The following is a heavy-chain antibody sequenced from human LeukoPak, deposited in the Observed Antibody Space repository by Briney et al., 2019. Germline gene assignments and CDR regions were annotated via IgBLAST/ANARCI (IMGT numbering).Heavy chain of an antibody. J-gene: IGHJ5*02. CDR1: GGSISSSSYY. Sequence: SSETLSLTCTVSGGSISSSSYYWGWIRQPPGKGLEWIGSIYYSGSTYYNPSLKSRVTISVDTSKNQFSLKLSSVTAADTAVYYCARHQPMEQWFDPWGQGTLVTVSS. D-gene: IGHD1-26*01. CDR3: ARHQPMEQWFDP. V-gene: IGHV4-39*01. CDR2: IYYSGST.